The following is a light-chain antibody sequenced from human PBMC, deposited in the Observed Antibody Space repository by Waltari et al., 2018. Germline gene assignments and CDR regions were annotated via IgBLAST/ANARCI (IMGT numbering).Light chain of an antibody. Sequence: DILMTQSPSSLSASVGDTVPITCRASQAISNYLAWYQQKPGQAPRPLIYFSSNLEIGVPSRFSGSGSGTDFSLTISRLQPEDFATYYCQQHNNYPRTFGQGTKVEIK. CDR2: FSS. CDR3: QQHNNYPRT. CDR1: QAISNY. V-gene: IGKV1-17*01. J-gene: IGKJ1*01.